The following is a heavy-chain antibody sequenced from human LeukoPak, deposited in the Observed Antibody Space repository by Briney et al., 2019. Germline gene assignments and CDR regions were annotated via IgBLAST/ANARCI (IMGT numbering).Heavy chain of an antibody. D-gene: IGHD6-13*01. CDR3: ARDSSSWYVFDY. J-gene: IGHJ4*02. V-gene: IGHV4-61*02. CDR1: GGSISSGSYY. CDR2: IYTSGST. Sequence: SSETLSLTCTVSGGSISSGSYYWSWIRRPAGKGLEWIGRIYTSGSTNYNPSLKSRVTISVDTSKNQFSLKLSSVTAADTAVYYCARDSSSWYVFDYWGQGTLVTVSS.